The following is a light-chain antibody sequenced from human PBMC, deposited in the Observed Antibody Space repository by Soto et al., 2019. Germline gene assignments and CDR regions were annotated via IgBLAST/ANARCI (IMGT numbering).Light chain of an antibody. CDR2: DAS. Sequence: DIQMTQSPSTLSASVGDRVTITCRASQSIGTWLAWYQQKPGKAPKLLIYDASSLESGVPSRFSGSGSGTEFTLTISSLQPDDFATYCCQQYNSYWTFGQGTKVDIK. J-gene: IGKJ1*01. CDR3: QQYNSYWT. CDR1: QSIGTW. V-gene: IGKV1-5*01.